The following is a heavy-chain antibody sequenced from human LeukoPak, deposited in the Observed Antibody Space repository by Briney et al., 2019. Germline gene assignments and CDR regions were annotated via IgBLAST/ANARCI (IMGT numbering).Heavy chain of an antibody. D-gene: IGHD3-10*01. CDR2: IYYSGST. V-gene: IGHV4-59*01. CDR3: ARVPSYGSGSYYLNWFDP. J-gene: IGHJ5*02. CDR1: GGSISSYY. Sequence: PSETLSLTCTVSGGSISSYYWSWIRQPPGKGLEWIGYIYYSGSTNYNPSLKSRVTISVDTSKNQFSLKLSSVTAADTAVYYCARVPSYGSGSYYLNWFDPWGQGTLVTVSS.